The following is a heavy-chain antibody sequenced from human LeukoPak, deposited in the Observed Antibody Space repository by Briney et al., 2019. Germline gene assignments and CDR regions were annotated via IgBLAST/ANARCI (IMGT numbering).Heavy chain of an antibody. Sequence: RSGGSLRLSCAVSGLTFSSYSMNWVRQAPGKGLEWVSYISSISSTIYYADSVKGRFTISRDNAKNSLYLQMSSLRAEDTAVYYCARDTAMVHWGQGTLVTVSS. CDR2: ISSISSTI. V-gene: IGHV3-48*01. CDR3: ARDTAMVH. CDR1: GLTFSSYS. D-gene: IGHD5-18*01. J-gene: IGHJ4*02.